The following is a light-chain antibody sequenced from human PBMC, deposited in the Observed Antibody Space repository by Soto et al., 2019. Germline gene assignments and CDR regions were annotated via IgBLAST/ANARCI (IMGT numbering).Light chain of an antibody. CDR1: QSVSSSY. J-gene: IGKJ4*01. CDR2: GAS. Sequence: EIVLTQSPGTLSLSPGERATLSCRASQSVSSSYLAWYQQKPGQAPRLLIYGASSRAIGIPDRFSGSGSGTDFTLTISSLEPEDFAVYYCQQRSNWPRNTFGGGTKVDIK. V-gene: IGKV3D-20*02. CDR3: QQRSNWPRNT.